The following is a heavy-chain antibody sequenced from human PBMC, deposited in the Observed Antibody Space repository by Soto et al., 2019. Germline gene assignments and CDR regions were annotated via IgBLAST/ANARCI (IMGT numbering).Heavy chain of an antibody. CDR3: ARQTPYYYDSVRRGFDP. V-gene: IGHV4-39*01. CDR1: GGSISSSSYY. D-gene: IGHD3-22*01. CDR2: IYYSGST. Sequence: QLQLQESGPGLVKPSETLSLTCTVSGGSISSSSYYWGWISQPPGKGLECIGSIYYSGSTYYNPSLKSRVTISVDTSKNQFSLKLSSVTAADTAVYYCARQTPYYYDSVRRGFDPWGQGTLVTVSS. J-gene: IGHJ5*02.